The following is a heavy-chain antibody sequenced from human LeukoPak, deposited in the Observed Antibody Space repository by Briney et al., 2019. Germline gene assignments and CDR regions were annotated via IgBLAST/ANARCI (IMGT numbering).Heavy chain of an antibody. CDR1: GFTFSSYH. CDR3: AKDYPPYYYYYMDV. CDR2: ISGSGGST. J-gene: IGHJ6*03. Sequence: GGSLRLSCVVSGFTFSSYHMNWVRQAPGKGLEWVSAISGSGGSTYYADSVKGRFTISRDNSKNTLYLQMNSLRAEDTAVYYCAKDYPPYYYYYMDVWGKGTTVTISS. V-gene: IGHV3-23*01.